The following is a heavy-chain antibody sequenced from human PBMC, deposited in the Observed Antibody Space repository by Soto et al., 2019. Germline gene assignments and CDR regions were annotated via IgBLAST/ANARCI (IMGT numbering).Heavy chain of an antibody. D-gene: IGHD5-18*01. V-gene: IGHV4-59*08. J-gene: IGHJ4*02. Sequence: QVQLQESGPGLVKPSETLSLTCTVSGGSISSYYWSWIRQPPGKGLEWIGYIYYSGSTNYNPSLRSRVTISVDTSKNQFSLKLSSVTAADTAVYYCARHGFLSKRGYSYGYPDYWGQGTLVTVSS. CDR2: IYYSGST. CDR1: GGSISSYY. CDR3: ARHGFLSKRGYSYGYPDY.